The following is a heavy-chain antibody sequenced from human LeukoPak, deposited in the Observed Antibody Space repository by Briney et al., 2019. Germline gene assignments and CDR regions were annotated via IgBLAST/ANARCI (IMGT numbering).Heavy chain of an antibody. CDR3: ARDVGGATSPPYFDY. Sequence: SETLSLTCTVSGYSISSGYYWDWIRQPPGKGLEWIGSIYHSGSTFYNPSLKNRVTISVDTSKNQFSLKLSSVTAADTAVYYCARDVGGATSPPYFDYWGQGTLVTVSS. CDR2: IYHSGST. D-gene: IGHD1-26*01. CDR1: GYSISSGYY. V-gene: IGHV4-38-2*02. J-gene: IGHJ4*02.